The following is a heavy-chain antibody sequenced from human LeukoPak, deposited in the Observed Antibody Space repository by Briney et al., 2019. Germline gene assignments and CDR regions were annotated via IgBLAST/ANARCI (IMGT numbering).Heavy chain of an antibody. Sequence: GGSLRLSCVPSGLTFSTYAMRWVRHAPGKGLEWVSTISGSGGNTYYADSVKGRVTISRDNTTNTLYMQMNSLKADDTAVYYCAISPLRTRILLDYWGQGTLVSVSS. D-gene: IGHD3-3*01. CDR1: GLTFSTYA. CDR3: AISPLRTRILLDY. CDR2: ISGSGGNT. V-gene: IGHV3-23*01. J-gene: IGHJ4*02.